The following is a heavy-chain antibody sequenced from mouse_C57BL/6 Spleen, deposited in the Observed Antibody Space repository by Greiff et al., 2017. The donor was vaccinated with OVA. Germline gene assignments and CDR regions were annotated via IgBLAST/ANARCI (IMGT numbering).Heavy chain of an antibody. CDR1: GYTFTEYT. CDR2: FYPGSGSI. Sequence: VQLQQSGAELVKPGASVKLSCKASGYTFTEYTIHWVKQRSGQGLEWIGWFYPGSGSIKYNEKFKDKATLTADKSSSTVYMELSRLTSEDSAVYFCARHPYYYGSSFYWYFDVWGTGTTVTVSS. D-gene: IGHD1-1*01. J-gene: IGHJ1*03. CDR3: ARHPYYYGSSFYWYFDV. V-gene: IGHV1-62-2*01.